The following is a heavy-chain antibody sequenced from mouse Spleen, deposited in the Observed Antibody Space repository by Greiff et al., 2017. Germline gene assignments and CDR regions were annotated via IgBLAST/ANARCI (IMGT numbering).Heavy chain of an antibody. CDR3: AREEARARLFAY. Sequence: QVQLQQPGAELVKPGASVKMSCKASGYTFTSYWITWVKQRPGQGLEWIGDIYPGSGSTNYNEKFKSKATLTVDTSSSTAYMQLSSLTSEDSAVYYCAREEARARLFAYWGQGTLVTVSA. CDR1: GYTFTSYW. CDR2: IYPGSGST. D-gene: IGHD3-1*01. J-gene: IGHJ3*01. V-gene: IGHV1-55*01.